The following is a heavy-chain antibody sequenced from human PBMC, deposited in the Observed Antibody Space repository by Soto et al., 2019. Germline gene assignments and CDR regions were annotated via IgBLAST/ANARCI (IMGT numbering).Heavy chain of an antibody. CDR1: GYSVSSNSAA. J-gene: IGHJ6*02. Sequence: SHTLSLTCVISGYSVSSNSAALNWIRQSPSRGLEWLGRTYYRSKWYNDYTVSVKSQITINPDTSKNQFSLQLNSVTPEDTAVYYCARTSLRKLVPGGMDVWGQGTTVTVSS. V-gene: IGHV6-1*01. CDR3: ARTSLRKLVPGGMDV. CDR2: TYYRSKWYN. D-gene: IGHD6-6*01.